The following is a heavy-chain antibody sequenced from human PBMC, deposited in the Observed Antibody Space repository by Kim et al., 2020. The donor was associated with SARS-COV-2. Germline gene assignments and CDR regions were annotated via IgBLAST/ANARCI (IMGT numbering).Heavy chain of an antibody. CDR3: ARDDYLNQIRYYYYGMDV. J-gene: IGHJ6*02. D-gene: IGHD4-17*01. Sequence: GGSLRLSCAASGFTFSSYSMNWVRQAPGKGLEWVSSISSSSSYIYYADSVKGRFTISRDNAKNSLYLQMNSLRAEDTAVYYCARDDYLNQIRYYYYGMDVWGQGTTVTVSS. CDR1: GFTFSSYS. V-gene: IGHV3-21*01. CDR2: ISSSSSYI.